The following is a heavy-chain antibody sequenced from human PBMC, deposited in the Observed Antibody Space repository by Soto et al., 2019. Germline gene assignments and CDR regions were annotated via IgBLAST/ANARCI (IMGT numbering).Heavy chain of an antibody. J-gene: IGHJ6*02. CDR1: GYTFTSYA. V-gene: IGHV1-3*01. CDR2: INAGNGNT. D-gene: IGHD6-13*01. CDR3: ARPRYSSSWRDYYYYGMDV. Sequence: QVQLVQSGAEVKKPGASVKVSCKASGYTFTSYAMHWVRQAPGQRLEWMGWINAGNGNTKYSQKFQGRVTITRDTSASTAYMELSSLRSEHTAVYYCARPRYSSSWRDYYYYGMDVWGQGTTVTVSS.